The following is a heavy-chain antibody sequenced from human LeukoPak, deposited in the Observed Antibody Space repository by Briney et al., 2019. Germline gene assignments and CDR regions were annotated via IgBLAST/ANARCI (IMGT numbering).Heavy chain of an antibody. V-gene: IGHV3-9*01. J-gene: IGHJ6*02. CDR1: GFTFDDYA. Sequence: PGRSLRLSCAASGFTFDDYAMHWVRQAPGKGLEWVSGISWNSGSIGYADSVKGRFTISRDNAKNSLYLQMNSLRAEDTAVYYCARDQAHINNYDPTYYYYGMDVWGQGTTVTVSS. CDR3: ARDQAHINNYDPTYYYYGMDV. CDR2: ISWNSGSI. D-gene: IGHD3-22*01.